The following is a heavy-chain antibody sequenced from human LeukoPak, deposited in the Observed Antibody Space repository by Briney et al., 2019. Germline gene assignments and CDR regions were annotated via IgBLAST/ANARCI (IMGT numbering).Heavy chain of an antibody. CDR2: INHSGST. CDR3: ARGRLGTRWFDP. J-gene: IGHJ5*02. D-gene: IGHD1-1*01. V-gene: IGHV4-34*01. Sequence: SETLSLTCAVYGVSFSGYYWSWIRRPPGKGLEWIGEINHSGSTNYSPSLKSRVTMSVDTSKNKFSLKLSSVTAADTAVYYCARGRLGTRWFDPWGQGTLVTVSS. CDR1: GVSFSGYY.